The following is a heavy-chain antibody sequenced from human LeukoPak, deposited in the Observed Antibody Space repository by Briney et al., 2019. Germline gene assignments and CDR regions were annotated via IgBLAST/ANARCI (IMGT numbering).Heavy chain of an antibody. J-gene: IGHJ4*02. CDR1: GFTFSSYS. CDR2: ISSSSSTI. V-gene: IGHV3-48*04. D-gene: IGHD3-10*01. CDR3: ARDVLRGLWFGNYFDY. Sequence: GGSLRLSCAASGFTFSSYSMNWVRQAPGKGLEWVSYISSSSSTIYYADSVKGRFTISRDNAKNLLYLQMNSLRAEDTAVYYCARDVLRGLWFGNYFDYWGQGTLVTVSS.